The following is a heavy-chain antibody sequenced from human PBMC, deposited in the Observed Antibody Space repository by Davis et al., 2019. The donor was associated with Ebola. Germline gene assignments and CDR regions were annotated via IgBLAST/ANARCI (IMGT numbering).Heavy chain of an antibody. CDR3: AKGHFEKQWLEGFGDY. V-gene: IGHV3-9*01. Sequence: PGGSLTLSCAASGFTFDDYAMHCVRQAPGKGLEWVSGISWNSGSIGYADSVKGRFTISRDNAKNSLYLQMNSLRAEDTALYYCAKGHFEKQWLEGFGDYWGQGTLVTVSS. D-gene: IGHD6-19*01. CDR1: GFTFDDYA. CDR2: ISWNSGSI. J-gene: IGHJ4*02.